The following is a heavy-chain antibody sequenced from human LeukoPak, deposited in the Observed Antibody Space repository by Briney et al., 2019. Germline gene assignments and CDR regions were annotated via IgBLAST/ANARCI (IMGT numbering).Heavy chain of an antibody. J-gene: IGHJ6*03. CDR2: ISAYNGNT. CDR1: GGTFSSYA. D-gene: IGHD2-2*01. Sequence: ASVKVSCKASGGTFSSYAISWVRQAPGQGLEWMGWISAYNGNTNNAQKLQGRVTMTTETSTSTAYMELRSLRSDDTAVYYCARDRRTTSYYYMDVWGKGTTVTVSS. V-gene: IGHV1-18*01. CDR3: ARDRRTTSYYYMDV.